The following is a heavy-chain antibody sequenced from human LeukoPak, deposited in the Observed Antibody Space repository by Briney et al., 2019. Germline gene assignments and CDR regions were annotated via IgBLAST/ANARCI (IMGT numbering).Heavy chain of an antibody. J-gene: IGHJ4*02. CDR2: IYYSGST. D-gene: IGHD3-22*01. Sequence: SETLSLTCTVSGGSISSSGYYWGWIRQPPGKGLEWIGYIYYSGSTYYNPSLKSRVTISVDTSKNQFSLKLSSVTAADTAVYYCARGTYYYDSSGNPFDYWGQGTLVTVSS. CDR1: GGSISSSGYY. CDR3: ARGTYYYDSSGNPFDY. V-gene: IGHV4-30-4*08.